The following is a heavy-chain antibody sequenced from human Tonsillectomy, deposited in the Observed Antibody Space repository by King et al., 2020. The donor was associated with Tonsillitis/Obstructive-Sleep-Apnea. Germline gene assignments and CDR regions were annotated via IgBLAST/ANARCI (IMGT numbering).Heavy chain of an antibody. CDR1: GGSFSGYY. Sequence: VQLQQWGAGLLKPSETLSLTCAVYGGSFSGYYWSWIRQPPGKGLEWIGEINHGGSTNYNPSLKSRVTISVDTSKNQFSLNLNSVTAADTAVYYCARGILIAVAVDYWGQGTLVTVSS. D-gene: IGHD6-19*01. CDR3: ARGILIAVAVDY. V-gene: IGHV4-34*01. CDR2: INHGGST. J-gene: IGHJ4*02.